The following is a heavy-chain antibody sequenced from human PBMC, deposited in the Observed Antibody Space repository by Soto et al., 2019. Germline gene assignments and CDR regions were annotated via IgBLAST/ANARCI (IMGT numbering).Heavy chain of an antibody. Sequence: PSETLSLTCTVSGGSISSYYWSWIRQPPGKGLEWIGYIYYSGSANYNPSLKSRLTMSVDTSKNQFSLRLSSVTASDTAIYYCVRMGASGICSGGICYDHWGLGILVTVSS. J-gene: IGHJ4*02. V-gene: IGHV4-59*08. D-gene: IGHD2-15*01. CDR3: VRMGASGICSGGICYDH. CDR1: GGSISSYY. CDR2: IYYSGSA.